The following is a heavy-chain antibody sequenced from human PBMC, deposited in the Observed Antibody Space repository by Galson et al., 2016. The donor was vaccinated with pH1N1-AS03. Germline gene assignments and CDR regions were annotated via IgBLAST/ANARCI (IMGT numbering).Heavy chain of an antibody. CDR2: TYYRSKWYN. J-gene: IGHJ5*02. CDR3: VRGRGEGCGWKTRWFDP. V-gene: IGHV6-1*01. CDR1: GDSVSSNGSA. Sequence: CAISGDSVSSNGSAWNWIRQSPSRGLEWLGRTYYRSKWYNDYAVSVKGRITIYADTSRNQFSLQLNSVIPEDTAVSYCVRGRGEGCGWKTRWFDPWGQGTRVTVSS. D-gene: IGHD6-19*01.